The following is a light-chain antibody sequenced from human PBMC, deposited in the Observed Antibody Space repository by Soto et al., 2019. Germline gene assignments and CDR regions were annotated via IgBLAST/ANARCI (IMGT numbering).Light chain of an antibody. CDR2: EVF. Sequence: QSVLTQPASVSGSPGQSITISCTGPSSDVGSYNLVSWYQQYPGKAPKLIIFEVFKRPSGVSHRFSGSKSGNTASLTISGLQAEDEANHYCCSYAGRATYVFGGGTKVTGL. CDR3: CSYAGRATYV. J-gene: IGLJ1*01. V-gene: IGLV2-23*02. CDR1: SSDVGSYNL.